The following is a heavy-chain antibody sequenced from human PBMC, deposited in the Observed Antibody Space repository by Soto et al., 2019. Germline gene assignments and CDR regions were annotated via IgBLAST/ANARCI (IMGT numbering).Heavy chain of an antibody. D-gene: IGHD6-13*01. Sequence: GGSLRLSCAASGFTVSSNYMSWVRQAPGKGLEWVSVIYSGGSTYYADSVKGRFTISRDNSKNTLYLQMNSLRAEDTAVYYCARAGSSSWPDAFEIWGQGTMVTVSS. CDR1: GFTVSSNY. CDR3: ARAGSSSWPDAFEI. CDR2: IYSGGST. V-gene: IGHV3-66*01. J-gene: IGHJ3*02.